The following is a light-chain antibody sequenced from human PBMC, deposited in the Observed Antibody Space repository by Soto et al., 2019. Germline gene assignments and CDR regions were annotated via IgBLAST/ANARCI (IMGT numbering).Light chain of an antibody. CDR3: ATWDASRDGPV. V-gene: IGLV1-44*01. CDR1: RSNIGSQV. J-gene: IGLJ3*02. Sequence: QSVLTQPPSAGGTPGQKVTISCSGSRSNIGSQVVNWFQHVPGTAPKLLMNNNNERPSGVPDRISGSKAGTSASLASSGLQSEDEADSYGATWDASRDGPVVGGGSKLTV. CDR2: NNN.